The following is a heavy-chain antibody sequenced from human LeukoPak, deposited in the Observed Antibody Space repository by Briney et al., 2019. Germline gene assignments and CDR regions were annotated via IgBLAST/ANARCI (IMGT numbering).Heavy chain of an antibody. CDR3: ARSRAEKVPVWGSYRHHDAFDI. V-gene: IGHV5-51*01. Sequence: GESLKISCKGSGYSFPTYWIGWVRQMPGKGLEWVGSIYPGDSDTTYKPYFQGQVTISADKSISTAYLQWSSLKASDTAMYYCARSRAEKVPVWGSYRHHDAFDIWGQGTRVTVSP. CDR1: GYSFPTYW. CDR2: IYPGDSDT. J-gene: IGHJ3*02. D-gene: IGHD3-16*02.